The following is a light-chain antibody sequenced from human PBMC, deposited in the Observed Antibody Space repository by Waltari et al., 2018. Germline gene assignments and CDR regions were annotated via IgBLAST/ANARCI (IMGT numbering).Light chain of an antibody. CDR1: STYVEAYDP. CDR3: SSYAGGSSLM. J-gene: IGLJ3*02. CDR2: EVT. Sequence: SALTQPPSESGSPGQSITTSCTGLSTYVEAYDPVFWYQQHPGKAPTLLIYEVTTRPSGVPHRFSGSKSDNTASLAVSGLQAEDEADYYCSSYAGGSSLMFGGGTKLTVL. V-gene: IGLV2-8*01.